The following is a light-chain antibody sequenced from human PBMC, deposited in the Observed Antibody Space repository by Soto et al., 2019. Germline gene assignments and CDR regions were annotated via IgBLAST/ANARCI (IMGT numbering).Light chain of an antibody. CDR2: GAS. CDR3: QQYKNWPL. Sequence: EIVLTPSPGTLSLSPVERATLSCRASQSVNSHVAWYQQKPGQAPRLLLYGASTRATGIPVRFSGSGFGTEFTLTISSLQSEDFAVYYCQQYKNWPLFGQGTRLEIK. CDR1: QSVNSH. J-gene: IGKJ5*01. V-gene: IGKV3-15*01.